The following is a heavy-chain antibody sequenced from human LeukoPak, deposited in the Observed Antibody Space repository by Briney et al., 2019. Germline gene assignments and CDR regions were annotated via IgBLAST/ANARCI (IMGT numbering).Heavy chain of an antibody. CDR2: IIPIFGTA. D-gene: IGHD2-2*01. V-gene: IGHV1-69*06. Sequence: GASVKVSCKASGGTFSSYAISWVRQAPGQGLEWMGVIIPIFGTANYAQKFQGRVTITADKSTSTAYMELSSLRSEDTAVYYCARGRDCSSTSCYADYWGQGTLVTVSS. J-gene: IGHJ4*02. CDR1: GGTFSSYA. CDR3: ARGRDCSSTSCYADY.